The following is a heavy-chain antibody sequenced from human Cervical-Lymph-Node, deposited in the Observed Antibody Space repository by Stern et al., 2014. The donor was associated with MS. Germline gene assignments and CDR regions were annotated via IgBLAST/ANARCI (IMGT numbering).Heavy chain of an antibody. Sequence: EVQLVESGGGLVQPGGSLRLSCAASGFTFRTSSMNWVRQAPGKGLEWVSYISSSSSTIKYEDSVNGRFTISRENAKNSLDLQRNSLRDEDTAVYYCARDLKYYDFWSSYFVPYGMDVWGQGTTVTVSS. CDR1: GFTFRTSS. V-gene: IGHV3-48*02. CDR3: ARDLKYYDFWSSYFVPYGMDV. J-gene: IGHJ6*02. D-gene: IGHD3-3*01. CDR2: ISSSSSTI.